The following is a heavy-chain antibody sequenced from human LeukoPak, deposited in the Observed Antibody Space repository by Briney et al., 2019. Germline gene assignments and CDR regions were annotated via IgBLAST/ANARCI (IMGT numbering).Heavy chain of an antibody. Sequence: ASVKVSCKASGYTFSTHWMHWVRQAPEQGLEWMGIINPSGGFTSYAQKFQGRVTVTRDMSTSTVYMELSNLRSEDTAVYYCARDQSGEWELLSGWWFDPWGQGTLVTVSS. D-gene: IGHD1-26*01. J-gene: IGHJ5*02. V-gene: IGHV1-46*01. CDR3: ARDQSGEWELLSGWWFDP. CDR2: INPSGGFT. CDR1: GYTFSTHW.